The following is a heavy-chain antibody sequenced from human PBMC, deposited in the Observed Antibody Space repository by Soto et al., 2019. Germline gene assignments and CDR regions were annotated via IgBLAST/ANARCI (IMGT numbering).Heavy chain of an antibody. J-gene: IGHJ4*02. V-gene: IGHV3-23*01. D-gene: IGHD1-26*01. CDR3: AKRGSGSRFDY. CDR2: ISGSGDST. CDR1: GFTFSSYA. Sequence: GGSLRLSCAASGFTFSSYAMSWVRQAPGKGLEWVSVISGSGDSTYYADSVKGRFTISRDNSKNTLYLQMNSLRAEDTAVYYCAKRGSGSRFDYWGQGTRVAVSS.